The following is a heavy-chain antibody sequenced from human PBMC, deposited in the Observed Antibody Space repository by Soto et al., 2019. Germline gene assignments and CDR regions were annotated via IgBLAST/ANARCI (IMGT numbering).Heavy chain of an antibody. CDR2: IKSKTDGGTT. V-gene: IGHV3-15*01. CDR1: GFTFSNAW. Sequence: GGSLRLSCAASGFTFSNAWMSWVRQAPGKGLEWVGRIKSKTDGGTTDYAAPVKGRFTISRDDSKNTLYLQMNSLKTEDTAVYYCTTDLLRYVDWLLSPEGNWFDPWGQGTLVTVSS. J-gene: IGHJ5*02. CDR3: TTDLLRYVDWLLSPEGNWFDP. D-gene: IGHD3-9*01.